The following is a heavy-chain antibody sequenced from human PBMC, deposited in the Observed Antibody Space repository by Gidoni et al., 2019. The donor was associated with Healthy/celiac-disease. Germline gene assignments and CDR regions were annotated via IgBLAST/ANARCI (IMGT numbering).Heavy chain of an antibody. CDR1: GFTFSGSA. V-gene: IGHV3-73*02. D-gene: IGHD4-17*01. CDR3: TRTDDYGDFNWFDP. J-gene: IGHJ5*02. CDR2: IRSKANSYAT. Sequence: EVQLVESGGGLVQPGGSLKLSCAASGFTFSGSAMHWVRQASGKGLEWVGRIRSKANSYATAYAASVKGRFTISRDDSKNTAYLQMNSLKTEDTAVYYCTRTDDYGDFNWFDPWGQGTLVTVSS.